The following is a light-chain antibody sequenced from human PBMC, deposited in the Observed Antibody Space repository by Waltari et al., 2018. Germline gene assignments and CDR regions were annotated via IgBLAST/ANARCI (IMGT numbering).Light chain of an antibody. Sequence: VMTQTPRTLSVTPGQPASISCKSSQTLLHSDGNTFLFWYMQKQGQSPHLLIYDVSSRFSGVPDRLSGGGSGTDFTLKISRVEAEDTGVYCCMQGVHLPLTCGGGTKVEI. CDR2: DVS. CDR3: MQGVHLPLT. V-gene: IGKV2-29*02. J-gene: IGKJ4*01. CDR1: QTLLHSDGNTF.